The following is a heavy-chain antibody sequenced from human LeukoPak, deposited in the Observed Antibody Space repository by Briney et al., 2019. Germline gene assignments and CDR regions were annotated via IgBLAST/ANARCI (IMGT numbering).Heavy chain of an antibody. CDR2: IKQDGSEK. V-gene: IGHV3-7*01. CDR3: ARSMVGEWLFLALDI. J-gene: IGHJ3*02. Sequence: QPGGSLRLSCAASGFTFSSYWMSWVRQAPGKGLEWVANIKQDGSEKYYVDSVKGRFTISRDNAKNSLYLQMNSLRVEDTAVYYCARSMVGEWLFLALDIWGQGTKVTVSS. D-gene: IGHD3-3*01. CDR1: GFTFSSYW.